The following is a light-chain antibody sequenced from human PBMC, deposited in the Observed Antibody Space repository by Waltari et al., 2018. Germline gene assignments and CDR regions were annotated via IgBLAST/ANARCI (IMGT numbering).Light chain of an antibody. J-gene: IGKJ3*01. CDR3: QQYYNTPLT. Sequence: DIVMTQSPESLAVSLGERATINCKSSLSLLYNSNNKNYLAWYQQKPGQPPKLLIYWASTRESGVPERFSGSGSRTEFTLTISSLQAEDVAVYFCQQYYNTPLTFGPGTKVDVK. CDR2: WAS. V-gene: IGKV4-1*01. CDR1: LSLLYNSNNKNY.